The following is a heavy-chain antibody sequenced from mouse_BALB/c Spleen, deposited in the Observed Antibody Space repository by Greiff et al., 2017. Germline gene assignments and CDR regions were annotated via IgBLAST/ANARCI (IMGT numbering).Heavy chain of an antibody. CDR1: GFTFSDYY. CDR2: ISDGGSYT. Sequence: EVQVVESGGGLVKPGGSLKLSCAASGFTFSDYYMYWVRQTPEKRLEWVATISDGGSYTYYPDSVKGRFTISRDNAKNNLYLQMSSLKSEDTAMYYCARDGAYGNWFAYWGQGTLVTVSA. D-gene: IGHD2-1*01. CDR3: ARDGAYGNWFAY. V-gene: IGHV5-4*02. J-gene: IGHJ3*01.